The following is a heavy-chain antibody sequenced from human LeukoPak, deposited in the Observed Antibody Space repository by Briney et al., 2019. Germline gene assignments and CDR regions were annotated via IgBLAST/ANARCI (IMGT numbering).Heavy chain of an antibody. CDR2: ISWNSGSI. CDR1: GFTFDDYA. D-gene: IGHD6-19*01. CDR3: AKDKVEFGSGRGFYYFDY. Sequence: RSGGSLRLSCAASGFTFDDYAMHWVRQAPGKGLEWVSGISWNSGSIGYADSVKGRFTISRDNAKNSLYLQMNSLRAEDTALYYCAKDKVEFGSGRGFYYFDYWGQGTLVTVSS. J-gene: IGHJ4*02. V-gene: IGHV3-9*01.